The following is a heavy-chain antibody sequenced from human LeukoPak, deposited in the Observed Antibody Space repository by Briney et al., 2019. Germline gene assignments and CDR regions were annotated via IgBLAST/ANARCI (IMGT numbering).Heavy chain of an antibody. Sequence: GESLRLSCAASGFTFSDYWMSWVRQAPGKGLEWVANIQQDGSEKYYEDSVKGRFTISRDNAKKSLFLQVSSLRGEDTAVYYCARDRGFSYGIDFWGQGTLVTVSS. CDR3: ARDRGFSYGIDF. D-gene: IGHD5-18*01. CDR2: IQQDGSEK. J-gene: IGHJ4*02. CDR1: GFTFSDYW. V-gene: IGHV3-7*04.